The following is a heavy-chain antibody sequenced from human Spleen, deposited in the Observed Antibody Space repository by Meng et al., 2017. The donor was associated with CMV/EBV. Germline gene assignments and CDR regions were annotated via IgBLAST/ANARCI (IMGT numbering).Heavy chain of an antibody. J-gene: IGHJ4*02. CDR1: GYKFDIYG. CDR3: ARAGAAVTTNFDF. V-gene: IGHV1-18*01. CDR2: VGAENGET. Sequence: QIQLVQSGPECRRPGASVKVSCKASGYKFDIYGITWVRQAPGQGLEWVGWVGAENGETNYGQKFQGRVTVTADTFTKTAYMEMRSLRSDDSAIYYCARAGAAVTTNFDFWGQGTLVTVSS. D-gene: IGHD4-17*01.